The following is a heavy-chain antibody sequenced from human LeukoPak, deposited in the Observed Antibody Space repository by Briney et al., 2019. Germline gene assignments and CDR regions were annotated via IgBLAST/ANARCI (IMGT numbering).Heavy chain of an antibody. D-gene: IGHD3-9*01. Sequence: GGSLRLSCAASGFTFSSYSMAWVRQAPGKGLEWVANIKQDGSEKYYVDSVKGRFTISRDNAKNSLYLQMNSLRAEDTAVYYCARLQYYDILTGYYSPSPHLDYWGQGTLVTVSS. V-gene: IGHV3-7*01. CDR2: IKQDGSEK. J-gene: IGHJ4*02. CDR1: GFTFSSYS. CDR3: ARLQYYDILTGYYSPSPHLDY.